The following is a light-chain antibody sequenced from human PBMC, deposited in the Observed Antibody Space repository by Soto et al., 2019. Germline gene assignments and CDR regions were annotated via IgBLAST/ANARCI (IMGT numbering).Light chain of an antibody. Sequence: QSALTQPRSVSGSPGQSVTISCTGTSNDVGDYVSWYQQHPGKAPKVMIYDVTKRPSGVPDRFSGSKSGNTASLTVSGLQAEEEADYYCCSHAGSSTYVFGTGTKLTVL. CDR2: DVT. V-gene: IGLV2-11*01. CDR1: SNDVGDY. J-gene: IGLJ1*01. CDR3: CSHAGSSTYV.